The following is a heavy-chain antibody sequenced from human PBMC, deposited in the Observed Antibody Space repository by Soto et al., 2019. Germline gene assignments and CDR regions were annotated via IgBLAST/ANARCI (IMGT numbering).Heavy chain of an antibody. J-gene: IGHJ6*02. Sequence: QVQLVQSGAEVRKPGSSVTVSCKASGGTFSNYAIGWVRQAPGQGLEWMGGIIPIVGTGSYAQKFQGRVTITADEPTTTAYMELSSLRFEDTAVYYCARVVILVPTASTHYYYHMDVWGPGTTVTVSS. D-gene: IGHD2-2*01. CDR2: IIPIVGTG. V-gene: IGHV1-69*01. CDR1: GGTFSNYA. CDR3: ARVVILVPTASTHYYYHMDV.